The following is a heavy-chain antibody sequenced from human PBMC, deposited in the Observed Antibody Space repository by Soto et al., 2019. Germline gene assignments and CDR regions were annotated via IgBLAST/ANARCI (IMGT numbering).Heavy chain of an antibody. D-gene: IGHD4-17*01. Sequence: GESLKISCKGSGYSFTSYWIGWVRQMPGKGLEWMGIIYPGDSDTRYSPSFQGQVTISADKSISTAYLQWSNLKASDTAMYYCARSVHDYGDYHDAFDIWGQGTMVTVSS. J-gene: IGHJ3*02. CDR3: ARSVHDYGDYHDAFDI. V-gene: IGHV5-51*01. CDR1: GYSFTSYW. CDR2: IYPGDSDT.